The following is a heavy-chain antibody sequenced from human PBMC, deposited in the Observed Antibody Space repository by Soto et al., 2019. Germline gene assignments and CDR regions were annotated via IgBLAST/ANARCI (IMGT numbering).Heavy chain of an antibody. CDR1: GFTFSSYS. V-gene: IGHV3-21*01. J-gene: IGHJ4*02. CDR2: ISSSSSYI. D-gene: IGHD6-13*01. Sequence: EVQLVESGGGLVKPGGSMRLSCAASGFTFSSYSMNWVRQSPGKGLEWVSSISSSSSYIYYADSVKGRFTISRDNAKNSRYLQMNSLRAEDTAVYYCARDLKAEAGIFDYWGQGTLVTVSS. CDR3: ARDLKAEAGIFDY.